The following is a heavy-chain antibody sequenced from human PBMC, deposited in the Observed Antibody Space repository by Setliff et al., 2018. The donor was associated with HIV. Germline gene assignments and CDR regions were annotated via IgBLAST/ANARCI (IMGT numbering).Heavy chain of an antibody. Sequence: SLRLSCEASGFTFSDHYMSWIRQAPGKGLEWVAYISSGSTYKNFAGSVGGRFTISREDAKNTLYLQMNSLRAEDTAVYYCARDRENFWSAFGYWGRGTLVTVSS. CDR3: ARDRENFWSAFGY. V-gene: IGHV3-11*06. CDR1: GFTFSDHY. CDR2: ISSGSTYK. J-gene: IGHJ4*02. D-gene: IGHD3-3*01.